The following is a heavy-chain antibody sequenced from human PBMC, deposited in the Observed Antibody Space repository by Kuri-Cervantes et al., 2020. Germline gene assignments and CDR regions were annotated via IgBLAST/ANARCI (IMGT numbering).Heavy chain of an antibody. CDR3: AKDKNDYGEQYFDY. Sequence: SVKVSCKASGGTFSSYTISWVRQAPGQGLEWMGRIIPILGIANYAQKFQGRVTITADKSTSTAYMELSSLRSEDTAVYFCAKDKNDYGEQYFDYWGQGTLVTVSS. J-gene: IGHJ4*02. V-gene: IGHV1-69*04. D-gene: IGHD4-17*01. CDR2: IIPILGIA. CDR1: GGTFSSYT.